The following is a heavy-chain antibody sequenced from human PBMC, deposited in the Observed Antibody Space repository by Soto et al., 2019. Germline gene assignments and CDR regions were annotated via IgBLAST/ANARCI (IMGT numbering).Heavy chain of an antibody. D-gene: IGHD5-18*01. CDR2: IYYSGIS. CDR1: GASISSGGYY. V-gene: IGHV4-31*03. J-gene: IGHJ4*02. Sequence: QVQLLESGPGLVKPSQTLSLICNVSGASISSGGYYWSWIRQRPGGGLEWLGFIYYSGISHYNPSLKGRATISVDTSKNQFSLNLISVTAADTAVYYCARTEWIQLWFDYWGQGALVTVS. CDR3: ARTEWIQLWFDY.